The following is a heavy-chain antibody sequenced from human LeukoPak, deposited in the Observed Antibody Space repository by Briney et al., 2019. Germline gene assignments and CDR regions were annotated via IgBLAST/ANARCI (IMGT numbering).Heavy chain of an antibody. V-gene: IGHV4-61*02. CDR3: ARVPTIAVAVVEAFDI. CDR1: GGSIGSGSYY. J-gene: IGHJ3*02. Sequence: SETLSLTCTVSGGSIGSGSYYWSWIRQPAGKGLEWIGRIYTSGSTNYNPSLKSRVTISVDTSKNQFSLKLSSVTAADTAVYYCARVPTIAVAVVEAFDIWGQGTMVTVSS. CDR2: IYTSGST. D-gene: IGHD6-19*01.